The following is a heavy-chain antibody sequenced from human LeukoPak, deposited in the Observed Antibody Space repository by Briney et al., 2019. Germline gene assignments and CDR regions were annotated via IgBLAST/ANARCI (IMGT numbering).Heavy chain of an antibody. CDR2: SRNKVKSYTT. V-gene: IGHV3-72*01. D-gene: IGHD6-19*01. CDR3: VRVGSVSGSDYLDY. J-gene: IGHJ4*02. Sequence: GGSLRLSCAVSGFTFSDHFLDWVRQAPGKGLEWVGRSRNKVKSYTTEYAASVKGRFTISRDDSKNSLYLQMNSLETEDTAVYYCVRVGSVSGSDYLDYWGQGTLVTVSS. CDR1: GFTFSDHF.